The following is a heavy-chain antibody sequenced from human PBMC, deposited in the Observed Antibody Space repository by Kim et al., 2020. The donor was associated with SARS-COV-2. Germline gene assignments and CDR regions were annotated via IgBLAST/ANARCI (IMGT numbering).Heavy chain of an antibody. CDR1: GGTFSSYA. D-gene: IGHD6-13*01. Sequence: SVKVSCKASGGTFSSYAISWVRQAPGQGLEWMGRIIPILGIANYAQKFQGRVTITADKSTSTAYMELSSLRSEDTAVYYCARPSGPGYSSSWGRSDLDYWGQGTLVTVSS. J-gene: IGHJ4*02. CDR3: ARPSGPGYSSSWGRSDLDY. V-gene: IGHV1-69*04. CDR2: IIPILGIA.